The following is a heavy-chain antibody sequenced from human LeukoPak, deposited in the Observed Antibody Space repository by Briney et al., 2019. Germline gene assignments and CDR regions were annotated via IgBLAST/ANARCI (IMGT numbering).Heavy chain of an antibody. Sequence: SETLSLTCSVSGGSISSYYWTWIRQAPGGGLEYIGYIFYSGSTNYNPSLKGRVTISVEKSRNQFSLKLNSVTAADTAVYYCARLGSSFNWFDPWGQGTLVTVSS. CDR1: GGSISSYY. CDR3: ARLGSSFNWFDP. CDR2: IFYSGST. J-gene: IGHJ5*02. V-gene: IGHV4-59*08. D-gene: IGHD6-6*01.